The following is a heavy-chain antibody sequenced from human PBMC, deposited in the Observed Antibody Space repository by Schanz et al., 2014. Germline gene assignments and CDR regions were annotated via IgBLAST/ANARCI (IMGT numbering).Heavy chain of an antibody. V-gene: IGHV3-74*02. CDR3: AGGKTTGLAY. J-gene: IGHJ4*02. Sequence: EVQLLESGGGLVQPGGSLRLSCAASGFRVITNYMTWVRQAPGKGPEWISHIRADGRMTNYAASVERRFTISRDVAKNTLYLQMFSLRAEDMGVYYCAGGKTTGLAYWGQGTQVAVSS. CDR1: GFRVITNY. CDR2: IRADGRMT. D-gene: IGHD4-4*01.